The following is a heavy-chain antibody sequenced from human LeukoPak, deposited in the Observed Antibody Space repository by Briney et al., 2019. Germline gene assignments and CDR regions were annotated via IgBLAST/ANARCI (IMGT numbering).Heavy chain of an antibody. D-gene: IGHD5-18*01. CDR1: GLSFGDYG. Sequence: GGSLRLSCTPSGLSFGDYGMSWVRQPPGKGLEWVSSIFQGGGEIHYADSVRGRFTISRDDSKSTLFLQMNSLRAEDTAIYYCATYRQVLLPFESWGQGTLVTVSS. J-gene: IGHJ4*02. CDR3: ATYRQVLLPFES. V-gene: IGHV3-23*01. CDR2: IFQGGGEI.